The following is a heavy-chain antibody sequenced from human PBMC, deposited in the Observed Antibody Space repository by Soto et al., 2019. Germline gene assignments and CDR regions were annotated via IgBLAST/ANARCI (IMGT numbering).Heavy chain of an antibody. D-gene: IGHD5-12*01. CDR3: ARAPDHGYGYDY. CDR1: A. J-gene: IGHJ4*02. Sequence: AXSWXRQAPGQGLEWMGGIIPIFGTANYAQKFQGRVTITADESTSTAYMELSSLRSEDTAVYYCARAPDHGYGYDYWGQGTLVTVSS. CDR2: IIPIFGTA. V-gene: IGHV1-69*01.